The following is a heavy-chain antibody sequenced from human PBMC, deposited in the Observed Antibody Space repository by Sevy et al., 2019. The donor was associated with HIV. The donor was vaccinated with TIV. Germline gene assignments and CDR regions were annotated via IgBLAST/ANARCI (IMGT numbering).Heavy chain of an antibody. D-gene: IGHD3-9*01. V-gene: IGHV3-74*01. CDR1: GFTFSSYW. J-gene: IGHJ4*02. CDR3: ARDVSHYDILTGYHPQGFDY. Sequence: GGSLRLSCAASGFTFSSYWMHWVRQAPGKGLVWVSRINSDGSSTSYADSVKGRFTISRDKGKNTLYLQMNSLRAEDTAVYYCARDVSHYDILTGYHPQGFDYWGQGTLVTVSS. CDR2: INSDGSST.